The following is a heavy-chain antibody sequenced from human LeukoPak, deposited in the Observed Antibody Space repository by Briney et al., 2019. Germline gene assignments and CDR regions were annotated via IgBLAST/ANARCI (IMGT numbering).Heavy chain of an antibody. CDR2: IYYSGAA. D-gene: IGHD5-18*01. Sequence: TASETLSLTCTVSGDSISSRNYYWGWIRQPPGKGLEWIGSIYYSGAAYYNPSLKSRVTISVDTSKNQFSLKLSSVTAADTAVYYCARNFALDTAMVYYFDYWGQGTLVTVSS. J-gene: IGHJ4*02. CDR3: ARNFALDTAMVYYFDY. V-gene: IGHV4-39*07. CDR1: GDSISSRNYY.